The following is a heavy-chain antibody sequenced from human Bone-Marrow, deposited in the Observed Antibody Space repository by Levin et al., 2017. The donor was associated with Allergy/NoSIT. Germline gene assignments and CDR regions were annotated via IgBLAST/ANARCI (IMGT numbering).Heavy chain of an antibody. CDR1: GFSLSTSGVG. Sequence: VSGPTLVKPTQTLTLTCTFSGFSLSTSGVGVGWIRQPPGKALEWLALIYWDDDKRYSPSLKSRLTITKDTSKNQVVLTMTNMDPVDTATYYCARQAKAAAGTVVTDYWGQGTLVTVSS. D-gene: IGHD6-13*01. V-gene: IGHV2-5*02. J-gene: IGHJ4*02. CDR2: IYWDDDK. CDR3: ARQAKAAAGTVVTDY.